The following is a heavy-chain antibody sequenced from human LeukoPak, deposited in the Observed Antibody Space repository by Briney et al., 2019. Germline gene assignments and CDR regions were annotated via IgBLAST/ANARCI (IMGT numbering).Heavy chain of an antibody. J-gene: IGHJ4*02. CDR1: GGSISSSSYY. CDR2: IYYSGST. Sequence: PSETLSLTCTVSGGSISSSSYYWGWIRQPPGKGLEWIGSIYYSGSTYHNPSLKSRVTISVDTSKNQFSLRLSSVTAADTAVYYCARRGSGWYYFDYWGQGTLVTVSS. V-gene: IGHV4-39*01. CDR3: ARRGSGWYYFDY. D-gene: IGHD6-19*01.